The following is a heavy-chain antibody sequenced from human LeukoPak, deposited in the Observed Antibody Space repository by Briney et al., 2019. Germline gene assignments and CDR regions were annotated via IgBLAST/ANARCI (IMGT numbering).Heavy chain of an antibody. J-gene: IGHJ6*03. CDR2: IIPIFGTA. D-gene: IGHD5-18*01. V-gene: IGHV1-69*06. CDR1: GGSFSSYA. CDR3: AKQGAARQDYYMDV. Sequence: SVKVSCKASGGSFSSYAITWVRQAPGQGLEWMGRIIPIFGTANYAQKFQGRVTITADIVSSTAYMEVNSLTSDNTAVYFCAKQGAARQDYYMDVWGNGTTVTVSS.